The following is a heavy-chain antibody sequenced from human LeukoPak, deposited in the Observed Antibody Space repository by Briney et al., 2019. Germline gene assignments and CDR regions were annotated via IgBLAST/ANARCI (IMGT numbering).Heavy chain of an antibody. D-gene: IGHD3-10*01. V-gene: IGHV1-2*02. CDR3: ARDRGSYYNIFDS. CDR1: GYTFSDYY. Sequence: GASVKVSCKASGYTFSDYYMHWVRQAPGQGLEWMGWIDPNSGGTNYAQKFQGRVTMTSDTSISTAYMEVTSLRSDDAAVYYCARDRGSYYNIFDSWGQGTLVTVSP. J-gene: IGHJ4*02. CDR2: IDPNSGGT.